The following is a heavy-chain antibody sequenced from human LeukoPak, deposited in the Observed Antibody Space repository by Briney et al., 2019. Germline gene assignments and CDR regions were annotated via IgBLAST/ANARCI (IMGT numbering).Heavy chain of an antibody. D-gene: IGHD5-12*01. V-gene: IGHV3-23*01. CDR1: GFTFSSYA. CDR3: AKDREGLSSGYDLEYFDY. CDR2: ISGSGGTT. Sequence: GGSLRLSCAASGFTFSSYAMSWVRQAPGKGLEWVSAISGSGGTTYYADSVKGRFTISRDNSKNTLFLQMNSLRAEDTAVYYCAKDREGLSSGYDLEYFDYWGQGTLVTVSS. J-gene: IGHJ4*02.